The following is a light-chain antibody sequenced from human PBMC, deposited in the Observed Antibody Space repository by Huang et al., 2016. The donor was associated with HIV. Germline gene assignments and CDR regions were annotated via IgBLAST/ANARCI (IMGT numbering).Light chain of an antibody. CDR3: QQYGSPLT. CDR2: GAC. J-gene: IGKJ4*01. CDR1: QYLSNTY. Sequence: EIVLTQSPATLSLSAGERATLSCRASQYLSNTYLAWYQQRPCQAPRLLIDGACNRAAGIPDRLSGRGSGADYTLTISRLEPEDLGVYHCQQYGSPLTFGGGTKVEI. V-gene: IGKV3-20*01.